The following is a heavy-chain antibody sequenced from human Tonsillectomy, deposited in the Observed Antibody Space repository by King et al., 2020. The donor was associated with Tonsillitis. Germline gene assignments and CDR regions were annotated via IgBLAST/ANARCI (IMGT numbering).Heavy chain of an antibody. J-gene: IGHJ4*02. V-gene: IGHV1-2*02. CDR3: ASRSGYDAFDY. D-gene: IGHD5-12*01. CDR1: GYTFTGYY. CDR2: INPNRGGT. Sequence: MQLVQSGAEVKKPGASVKVSCKASGYTFTGYYMHWVRQAPGQGLEWRGWINPNRGGTNYAQKFQVRVTMTRDTSISTAYMELSRLRSDDTAVYYCASRSGYDAFDYWGQGTLVTVSS.